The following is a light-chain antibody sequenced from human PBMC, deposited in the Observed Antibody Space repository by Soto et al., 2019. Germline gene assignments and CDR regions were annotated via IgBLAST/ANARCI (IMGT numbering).Light chain of an antibody. V-gene: IGKV3-11*01. CDR2: DAS. CDR3: QQSSNWPPVT. J-gene: IGKJ4*01. Sequence: EIVLTQSPATLSLSPGERATLSCRASQSVSSYLAWYQQKPGQAPRLLIYDASNRATGIPARFSGSGSGTDFTLTISSLEPEDFAVYYCQQSSNWPPVTFGSGTKVEIK. CDR1: QSVSSY.